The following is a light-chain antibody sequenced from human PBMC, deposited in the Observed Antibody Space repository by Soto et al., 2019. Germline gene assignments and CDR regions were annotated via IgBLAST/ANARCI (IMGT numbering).Light chain of an antibody. V-gene: IGLV2-14*01. CDR1: SSDVGGYNY. Sequence: QSALTQPASVSGSPGQSITISCTGTSSDVGGYNYVSWYQQHPGKAPKLMIYEVSNRPSGVSNRFSGSKSGNTASLAISGLQAEDEADYSCSSYTSSSTPYVFGTGT. CDR3: SSYTSSSTPYV. J-gene: IGLJ1*01. CDR2: EVS.